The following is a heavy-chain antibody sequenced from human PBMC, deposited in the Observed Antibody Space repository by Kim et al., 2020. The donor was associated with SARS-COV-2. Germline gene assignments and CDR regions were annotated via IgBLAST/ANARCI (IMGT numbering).Heavy chain of an antibody. CDR2: LKSKGSGGTT. D-gene: IGHD1-26*01. CDR1: GFTFIDAW. Sequence: GGSLRLSCVASGFTFIDAWMSWVRQAPGKGLEWVGRLKSKGSGGTTDYAAPVKGRFTISRDDSRNTLYLQMNTLKSDDTAVYYCAWETSMHYGLYVWGQGTTVPVSS. CDR3: AWETSMHYGLYV. J-gene: IGHJ6*01. V-gene: IGHV3-15*01.